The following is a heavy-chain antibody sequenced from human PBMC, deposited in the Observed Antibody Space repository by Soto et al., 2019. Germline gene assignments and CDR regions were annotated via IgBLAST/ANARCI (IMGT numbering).Heavy chain of an antibody. Sequence: QLQLQESGPGLVRPSETLSLTCTVSGGSISSSTYHWGWIRQPPGKGLEWIGTIYYTGSTYYNPSLKRQVTISVATSKNQFSLKLSSVTAADTAVYYCARYNSGSKFDYWGQGTLVTVSS. D-gene: IGHD3-10*01. V-gene: IGHV4-39*01. CDR3: ARYNSGSKFDY. CDR1: GGSISSSTYH. CDR2: IYYTGST. J-gene: IGHJ4*02.